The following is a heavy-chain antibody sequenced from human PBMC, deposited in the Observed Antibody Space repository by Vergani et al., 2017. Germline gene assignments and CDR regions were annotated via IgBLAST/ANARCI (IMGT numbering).Heavy chain of an antibody. CDR1: GGSFSGYY. Sequence: QVQLQQWGAGLLKPSETLSLTCAVYGGSFSGYYWRWIRQPPGKGLEWIGEINHSGSTNYNPSLKSRVTISVDTSKNHFSLKLSSVTSADTAVYYCARSQRTYYYDSSGYYGHAYGYFDLWGRGTLVTVSS. V-gene: IGHV4-34*01. J-gene: IGHJ2*01. CDR3: ARSQRTYYYDSSGYYGHAYGYFDL. D-gene: IGHD3-22*01. CDR2: INHSGST.